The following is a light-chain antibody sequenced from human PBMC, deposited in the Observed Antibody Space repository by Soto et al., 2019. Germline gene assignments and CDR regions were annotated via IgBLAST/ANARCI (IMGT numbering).Light chain of an antibody. CDR3: QQYGSSLLIT. CDR1: QSVSGTY. CDR2: AAS. V-gene: IGKV3-20*01. Sequence: EIVLTQSPGTLSLSPGERATLSCRASQSVSGTYLAWYQQKPGQAPRLLIYAASSRATGIPDRFSGSGSGTDFTLTISRLEPEDFAVYYCQQYGSSLLITFGQGTRL. J-gene: IGKJ5*01.